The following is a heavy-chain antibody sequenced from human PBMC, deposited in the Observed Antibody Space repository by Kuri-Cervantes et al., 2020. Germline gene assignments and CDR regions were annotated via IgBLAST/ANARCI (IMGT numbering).Heavy chain of an antibody. Sequence: GGSLRLSCAASGFTFSNFWMAWIRQAPGKGLEWVANINQDGSKRYYVDSVKGRFSISRDNAKNSLYLQVNSLRAEDTAVYYCSRASCAVTAWIWGQGTLVTVSS. D-gene: IGHD2-21*02. CDR1: GFTFSNFW. CDR2: INQDGSKR. V-gene: IGHV3-7*01. CDR3: SRASCAVTAWI. J-gene: IGHJ4*02.